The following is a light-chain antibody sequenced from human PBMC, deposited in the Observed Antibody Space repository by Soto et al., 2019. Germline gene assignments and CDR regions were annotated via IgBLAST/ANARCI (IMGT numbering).Light chain of an antibody. CDR1: SSDVGAYNY. J-gene: IGLJ1*01. CDR2: DVS. CDR3: SSYTTSTTYV. V-gene: IGLV2-14*03. Sequence: QSALTQPASVSGSPGQSIAISCTGTSSDVGAYNYVSWYQQHPGKAPKLIIYDVSNRPSGLSTRFSGSKSGTXSSLTISALQAEDEADYHXSSYTTSTTYVFGTAXKVTXL.